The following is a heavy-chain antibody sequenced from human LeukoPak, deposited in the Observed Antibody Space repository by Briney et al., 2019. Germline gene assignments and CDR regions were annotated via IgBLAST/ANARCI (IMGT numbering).Heavy chain of an antibody. Sequence: PSETLSLTCTVSGGSISSYYWSWIRQPPGKGLEWIGYIYYSGSTYYNPSLKSRVTISVDTSKNQFSLKLSSVTAADTAVYYCALETASFQHWGQGTLVTVSS. CDR3: ALETASFQH. V-gene: IGHV4-30-4*01. CDR2: IYYSGST. CDR1: GGSISSYY. J-gene: IGHJ1*01.